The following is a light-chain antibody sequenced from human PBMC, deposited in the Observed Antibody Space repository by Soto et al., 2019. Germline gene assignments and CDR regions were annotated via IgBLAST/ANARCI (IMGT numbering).Light chain of an antibody. CDR2: AAS. Sequence: EIQITQSPSYLSASVGDRVTLTFRASQSISSYLNWYQQKPGKAPKLLIYAASSLQSGVPSRFSGSGSGTDFTLTISSLQPEDFATYYCQQSYSTPINCGKGPRLEIK. CDR1: QSISSY. CDR3: QQSYSTPIN. J-gene: IGKJ5*01. V-gene: IGKV1-39*01.